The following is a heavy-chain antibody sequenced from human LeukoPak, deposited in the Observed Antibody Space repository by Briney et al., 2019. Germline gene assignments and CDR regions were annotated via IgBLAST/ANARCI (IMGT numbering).Heavy chain of an antibody. CDR1: GFTFSIYA. CDR2: ISGSGGFT. J-gene: IGHJ4*02. Sequence: GGSLRLSCAASGFTFSIYALDWVRQAPGKGLEWVSAISGSGGFTYYADSVKGRFTISRDNSKNTLYLQMNSLRAEDTAVYYCASHYVWGSYRYPWYFDYWGQGTLVTVFS. D-gene: IGHD3-16*02. CDR3: ASHYVWGSYRYPWYFDY. V-gene: IGHV3-23*01.